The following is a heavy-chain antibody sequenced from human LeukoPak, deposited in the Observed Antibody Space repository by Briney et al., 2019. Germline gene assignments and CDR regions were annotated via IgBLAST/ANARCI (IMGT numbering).Heavy chain of an antibody. CDR2: ISSSSSTI. V-gene: IGHV3-48*01. Sequence: PGGSLRLSCAASGFTFSSYSVNWVRQAPGKGLEWVSYISSSSSTIYYADSVKGRFTISRDNAKNSLYLQMNSLRAEDTAVYYCARDNPYYYGMDVWGQGTTVTVSS. J-gene: IGHJ6*02. CDR1: GFTFSSYS. CDR3: ARDNPYYYGMDV.